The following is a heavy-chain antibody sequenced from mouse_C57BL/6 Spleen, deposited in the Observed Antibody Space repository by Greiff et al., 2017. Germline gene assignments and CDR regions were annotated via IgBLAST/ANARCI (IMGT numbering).Heavy chain of an antibody. V-gene: IGHV1-52*01. CDR3: ARSTRLPHDYAMDF. Sequence: VQLQQPGAELVRPGSSVKLSCKASGYTFTSYWMHWVKQRPIQGLEWIGNIDPSDSETHYNQKFKDKATLTVDKSSSTAYRQLSSLTSEDSAVYDCARSTRLPHDYAMDFWGQGTSVTVSS. CDR2: IDPSDSET. J-gene: IGHJ4*01. D-gene: IGHD2-4*01. CDR1: GYTFTSYW.